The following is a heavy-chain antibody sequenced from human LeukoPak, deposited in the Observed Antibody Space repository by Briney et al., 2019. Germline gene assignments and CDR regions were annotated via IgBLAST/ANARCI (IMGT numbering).Heavy chain of an antibody. J-gene: IGHJ3*02. CDR3: ARDTRYSSGWYRGDDAFDI. CDR2: ISAYNGNT. CDR1: GYTFTSYG. V-gene: IGHV1-18*01. Sequence: ASVKVSCKASGYTFTSYGISWVRQAPGQGLEWMGWISAYNGNTNYAQKLQGRVTMTTDTSTSTAYMELRSLRSDDTAVYYCARDTRYSSGWYRGDDAFDIWGQGTMVTVSS. D-gene: IGHD6-19*01.